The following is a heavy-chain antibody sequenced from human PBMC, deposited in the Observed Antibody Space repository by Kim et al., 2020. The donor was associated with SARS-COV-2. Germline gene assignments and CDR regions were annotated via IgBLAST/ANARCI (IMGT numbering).Heavy chain of an antibody. CDR3: GRGGLRGGIDFDP. CDR1: GFTFSDPY. CDR2: IENKANSYIA. D-gene: IGHD3-10*01. Sequence: GGSLRLSCVASGFTFSDPYMDWVRQAPGKGLEWVGRIENKANSYIAQYAASVKGRFAISRDDSKNSVYLQMNSLKGEDTAVYYCGRGGLRGGIDFDPRGQGTLVTVSS. J-gene: IGHJ5*02. V-gene: IGHV3-72*01.